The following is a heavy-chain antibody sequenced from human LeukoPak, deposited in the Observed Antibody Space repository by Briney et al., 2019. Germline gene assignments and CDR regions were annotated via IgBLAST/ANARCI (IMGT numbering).Heavy chain of an antibody. J-gene: IGHJ4*02. CDR3: ARAAWYYDSSGYYFSGPVDY. CDR2: IFYSGST. CDR1: GGSISSYY. V-gene: IGHV4-59*01. Sequence: SETLSLTCTVPGGSISSYYWSWIRQPPGRGLEWIGYIFYSGSTNYNPSLKSRVTISVDTSKNQFSLKLSSVTAADTAVYYCARAAWYYDSSGYYFSGPVDYWGQGTLVTVSS. D-gene: IGHD3-22*01.